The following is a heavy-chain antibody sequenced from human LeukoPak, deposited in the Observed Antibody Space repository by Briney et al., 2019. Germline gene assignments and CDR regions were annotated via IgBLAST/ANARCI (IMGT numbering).Heavy chain of an antibody. CDR1: GFTFSAYS. Sequence: GGSLRLSCAASGFTFSAYSMNWVRQAPGKGLEWVSGISSSSSSTNYADSVKGRFTISRDNAKKSLYLQMNSLRDEDTAVYYCARLHCSGGSCRDYWGQGTLVTVSS. CDR2: ISSSSSST. J-gene: IGHJ4*02. V-gene: IGHV3-48*02. CDR3: ARLHCSGGSCRDY. D-gene: IGHD2-15*01.